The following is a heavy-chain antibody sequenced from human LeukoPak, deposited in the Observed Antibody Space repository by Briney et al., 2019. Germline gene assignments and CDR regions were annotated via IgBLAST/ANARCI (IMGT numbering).Heavy chain of an antibody. J-gene: IGHJ4*02. D-gene: IGHD4-17*01. CDR2: IYHSGST. V-gene: IGHV4-30-2*01. CDR1: GGSISSGGYY. CDR3: ARESTVTRPFDY. Sequence: SQTLSLTCTVSGGSISSGGYYWSWIRQPPGKGLEWIGYIYHSGSTYYNPSLKSRVTISVDRSKNQFSLKLSSVTAADTAVYYCARESTVTRPFDYWGQGTLVTVSS.